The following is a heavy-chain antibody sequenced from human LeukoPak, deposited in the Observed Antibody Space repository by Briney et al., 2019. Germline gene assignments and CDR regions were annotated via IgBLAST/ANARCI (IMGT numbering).Heavy chain of an antibody. D-gene: IGHD3-16*02. J-gene: IGHJ3*02. V-gene: IGHV1-18*01. Sequence: ASVKVSCKASGGTFSSYAISWVRQAPGQGREWMGWISAYNGNTNYAQKLQGRVTMTTDTSTSTAYMELRSLRPDDTAVYYCARVWGSYRHTDAFDIWGQGTMVTVSS. CDR1: GGTFSSYA. CDR2: ISAYNGNT. CDR3: ARVWGSYRHTDAFDI.